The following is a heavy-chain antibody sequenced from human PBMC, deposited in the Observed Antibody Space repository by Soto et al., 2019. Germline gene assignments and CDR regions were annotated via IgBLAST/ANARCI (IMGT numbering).Heavy chain of an antibody. Sequence: GASVKGSCKVSGYTLTELSMHWGRQAPGKGLEWMGGFDPEDGETIYAQKFQGRVTMTEDTSTDTAYMELRRLRSEDTAVYYCAKVLRIVVVVAPIEEHVAFDISSQGTMVTVSS. CDR3: AKVLRIVVVVAPIEEHVAFDI. CDR2: FDPEDGET. D-gene: IGHD2-15*01. J-gene: IGHJ3*02. V-gene: IGHV1-24*01. CDR1: GYTLTELS.